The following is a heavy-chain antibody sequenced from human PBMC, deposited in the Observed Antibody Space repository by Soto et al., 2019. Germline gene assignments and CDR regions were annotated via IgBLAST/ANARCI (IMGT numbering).Heavy chain of an antibody. Sequence: PGGSLRLSCAASGFTVSSNYMSWVRQAPGKGLEWVSVIYSGGSTYYADSVKGRFTISRHNSKNTLYLQMNSLRAEDTAVYYCARGSSGTGTPYRYYYYYMDVWGKGTTVTVSS. D-gene: IGHD1-1*01. CDR3: ARGSSGTGTPYRYYYYYMDV. CDR2: IYSGGST. J-gene: IGHJ6*03. V-gene: IGHV3-53*04. CDR1: GFTVSSNY.